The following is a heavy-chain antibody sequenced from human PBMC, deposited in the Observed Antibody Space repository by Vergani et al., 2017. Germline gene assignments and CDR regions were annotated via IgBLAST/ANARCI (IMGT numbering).Heavy chain of an antibody. D-gene: IGHD3-22*01. CDR3: ARDPTMVDYDDSSGYRTPGAFDI. CDR2: IKQDGSEK. V-gene: IGHV3-7*03. J-gene: IGHJ3*02. CDR1: GFTFSSYW. Sequence: EVQLVESGGGLVQPGGSLRLSCAASGFTFSSYWMSWVRQAPGKGLEWVANIKQDGSEKYYVDSVKGRFTISRDNAKNSLYLQMNSRRAEDTAVYYCARDPTMVDYDDSSGYRTPGAFDIWGQGTMVTVSS.